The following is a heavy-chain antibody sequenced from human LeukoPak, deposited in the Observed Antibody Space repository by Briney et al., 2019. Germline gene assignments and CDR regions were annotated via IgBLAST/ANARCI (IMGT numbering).Heavy chain of an antibody. CDR2: INHSGST. CDR3: ARWGIFRSGRFDP. CDR1: GGSFSGYY. Sequence: RPSETLSLTCAVYGGSFSGYYWSWIRQPPGKGLEWIGEINHSGSTNYNPSLKSRVTISVDTSKNQFSLKLSSVTAADTAVYYCARWGIFRSGRFDPWGQGTLVTVSS. D-gene: IGHD3-16*02. V-gene: IGHV4-34*01. J-gene: IGHJ5*02.